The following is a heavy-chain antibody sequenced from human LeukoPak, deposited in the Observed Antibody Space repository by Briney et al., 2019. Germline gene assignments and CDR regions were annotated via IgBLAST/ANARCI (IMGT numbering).Heavy chain of an antibody. J-gene: IGHJ4*02. D-gene: IGHD6-19*01. V-gene: IGHV3-7*01. CDR2: IKQDGSEK. CDR1: GFTFSSYA. CDR3: ARDLISGWISQDY. Sequence: QSGGSLRLSCAASGFTFSSYAMSWVRQAPGKGLEWVANIKQDGSEKYYVDSVKGRFTISRDNAKNSLYLQMNSLRAEDTAVYYCARDLISGWISQDYWGQGTLVTVSS.